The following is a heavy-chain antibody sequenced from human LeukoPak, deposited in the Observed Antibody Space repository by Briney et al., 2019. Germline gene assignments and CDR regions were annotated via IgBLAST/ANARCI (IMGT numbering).Heavy chain of an antibody. V-gene: IGHV3-23*01. J-gene: IGHJ3*02. D-gene: IGHD2-2*01. CDR2: ISGSGGST. Sequence: ETLSLTCTVSGGSISSGGYYWSWIRQHPGKGLEWVSAISGSGGSTYYADSVKGRFTISRDNSKNTLYLQMNSLRAEDTAVYYCAKKEAAMGDDAFDIWGQGTMVTVSS. CDR1: GGSISSGGYY. CDR3: AKKEAAMGDDAFDI.